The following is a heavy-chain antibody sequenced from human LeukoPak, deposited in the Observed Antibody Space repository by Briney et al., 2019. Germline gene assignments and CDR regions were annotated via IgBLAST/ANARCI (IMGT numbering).Heavy chain of an antibody. CDR3: ARAWGIKRGRRLDFLH. CDR1: GYTFTSYD. CDR2: MNPNSGNT. V-gene: IGHV1-8*01. D-gene: IGHD2-15*01. Sequence: ASVKVSCKATGYTFTSYDINSVGQATGQGLAWMGWMNPNSGNTGYAQKFQGRVNMTRNTSISTAYMELSRLRSEDTAVYYCARAWGIKRGRRLDFLHWGQGTLVTVSS. J-gene: IGHJ1*01.